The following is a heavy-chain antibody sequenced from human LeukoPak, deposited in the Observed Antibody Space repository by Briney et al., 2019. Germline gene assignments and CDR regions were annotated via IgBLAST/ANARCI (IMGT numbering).Heavy chain of an antibody. CDR1: GFTLNSYA. CDR2: ISGSGGST. Sequence: GTSLRLSCAASGFTLNSYAMHWVRQAPGKGLEWVSAISGSGGSTYYADSVKGRFTISRDNSKNTLYLQMNSLRAEDTAVYYCAKDRYNWNDPFDYWGQGTLVTVSS. V-gene: IGHV3-23*01. D-gene: IGHD1-1*01. CDR3: AKDRYNWNDPFDY. J-gene: IGHJ4*02.